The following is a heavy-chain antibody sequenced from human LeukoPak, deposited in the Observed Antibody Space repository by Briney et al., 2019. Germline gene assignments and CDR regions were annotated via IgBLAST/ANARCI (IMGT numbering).Heavy chain of an antibody. Sequence: GGSLRLSCAASGFTFDDYAMHWVRQAPGKGLEWVSGISWNSGSIGYADSVKGRFTISRDNAKNSLYLQMNSLRAEDTALYYCAKDRYYDSSGLFDYWGQGTLVTVSS. CDR2: ISWNSGSI. J-gene: IGHJ4*02. D-gene: IGHD3-22*01. V-gene: IGHV3-9*01. CDR1: GFTFDDYA. CDR3: AKDRYYDSSGLFDY.